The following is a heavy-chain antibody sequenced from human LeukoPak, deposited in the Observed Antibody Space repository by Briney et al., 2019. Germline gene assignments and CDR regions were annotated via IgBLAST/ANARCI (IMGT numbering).Heavy chain of an antibody. CDR1: GYTFTSYD. V-gene: IGHV1-8*01. CDR2: MNPNSGNT. Sequence: GASVKVSCKXSGYTFTSYDINWVRQATGQGLEWMGWMNPNSGNTGYSQKLQGRVTMTRDTSISTAYMELSSLRSADTAVYYCASWSVGSSWFPFDYWGQGTLVTVSS. J-gene: IGHJ4*02. CDR3: ASWSVGSSWFPFDY. D-gene: IGHD6-13*01.